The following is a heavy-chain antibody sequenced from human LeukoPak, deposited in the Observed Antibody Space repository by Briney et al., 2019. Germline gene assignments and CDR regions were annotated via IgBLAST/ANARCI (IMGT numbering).Heavy chain of an antibody. CDR3: AKDSGGWPTTVDY. CDR2: IYSGGRA. V-gene: IGHV3-66*01. CDR1: GFTVSSNY. D-gene: IGHD6-19*01. J-gene: IGHJ4*02. Sequence: GGSLRLSCAASGFTVSSNYMNWVRQAPGKGLEWVSVIYSGGRAYYADSVKGRFIISRDNSKNMVYLQMNSLRAEDTAVYYCAKDSGGWPTTVDYWGQGTLVTVSS.